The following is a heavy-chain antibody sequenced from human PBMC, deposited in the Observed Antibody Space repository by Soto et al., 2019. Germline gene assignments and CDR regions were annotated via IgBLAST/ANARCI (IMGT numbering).Heavy chain of an antibody. J-gene: IGHJ6*02. CDR3: ARGGWSSSWYYYGMDV. CDR2: IWYDGSNK. V-gene: IGHV3-33*01. CDR1: GFTFSSYG. D-gene: IGHD6-13*01. Sequence: GGSLRLSCAASGFTFSSYGMHWVRQAPGKGLEWVAVIWYDGSNKYYADSVKGRFTISRDNSKNTLYLQMNSLRAEDTAVYYCARGGWSSSWYYYGMDVWGQGTTVTVSS.